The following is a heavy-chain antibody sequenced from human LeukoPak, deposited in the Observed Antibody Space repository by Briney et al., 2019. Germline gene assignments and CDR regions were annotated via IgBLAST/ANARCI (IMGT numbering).Heavy chain of an antibody. Sequence: GGSLRLSCAASGFTFDDYAMHWVRQAPGKGLEWVSAISGSGGSTYYADSVKGRFTISRDNSKNTLYLQMNSLRAEDTAVYYCASGGSGSYSYWGQGTLVTVSS. CDR1: GFTFDDYA. CDR3: ASGGSGSYSY. D-gene: IGHD1-26*01. CDR2: ISGSGGST. V-gene: IGHV3-23*01. J-gene: IGHJ4*02.